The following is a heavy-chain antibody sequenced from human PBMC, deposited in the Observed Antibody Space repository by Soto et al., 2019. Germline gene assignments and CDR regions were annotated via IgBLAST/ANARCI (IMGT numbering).Heavy chain of an antibody. D-gene: IGHD1-1*01. V-gene: IGHV1-18*04. CDR1: GYTFTSYG. Sequence: QVQLVQSGGEVKKPGASVKVSCRTSGYTFTSYGIDWVRQAPGQGPEWMGWINPYNGNIIYAQRFQGRVTMTTDTTTSTEYMELRSLTSDDTAVYSCAILGNHGLDVWGQGTTVTGSS. CDR2: INPYNGNI. J-gene: IGHJ6*02. CDR3: AILGNHGLDV.